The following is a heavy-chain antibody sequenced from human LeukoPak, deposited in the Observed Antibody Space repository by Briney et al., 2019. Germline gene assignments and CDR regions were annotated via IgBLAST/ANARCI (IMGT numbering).Heavy chain of an antibody. Sequence: GGSLRLSCAASGLTVSSNYMNWVRQAPGKGLEWVSVIYSGGSTYYADSVKGRFTISRDNSKNTLYLQMNSLRVEDTAVYYCARVVGRFDYWGQGTLVTVSS. CDR2: IYSGGST. CDR3: ARVVGRFDY. J-gene: IGHJ4*02. D-gene: IGHD1-26*01. CDR1: GLTVSSNY. V-gene: IGHV3-53*01.